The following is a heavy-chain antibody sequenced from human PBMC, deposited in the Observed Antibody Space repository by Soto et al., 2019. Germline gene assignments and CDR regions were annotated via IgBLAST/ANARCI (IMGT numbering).Heavy chain of an antibody. V-gene: IGHV1-69*13. CDR3: AREGYNIYYFDY. J-gene: IGHJ4*02. Sequence: GASVKVSCKASGGTFSSYAISWVRQAPGQGLEWMGGIIPIFGTANYAQKFQGRVTVTADESTSTAYMELSSLRSEDTAVYYRAREGYNIYYFDYWGQGXLVTVSS. CDR1: GGTFSSYA. D-gene: IGHD5-12*01. CDR2: IIPIFGTA.